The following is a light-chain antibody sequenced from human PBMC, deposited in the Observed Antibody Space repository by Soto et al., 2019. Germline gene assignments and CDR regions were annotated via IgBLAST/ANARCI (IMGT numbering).Light chain of an antibody. CDR2: GAS. CDR3: QQYGSSPLLT. V-gene: IGKV3-20*01. J-gene: IGKJ4*01. Sequence: IVFTQSPGTLSLSPGERATLSCRASQSVSSSYLAWYQQKPGQAPRLLIYGASSRATGIPDRFSGSGSGTDFTLTISRLXPEDFAVYYCQQYGSSPLLTFGGGTKVDSK. CDR1: QSVSSSY.